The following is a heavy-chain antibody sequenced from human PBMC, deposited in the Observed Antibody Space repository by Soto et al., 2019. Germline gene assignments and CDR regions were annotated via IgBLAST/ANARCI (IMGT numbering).Heavy chain of an antibody. CDR1: AFSLSTGGVG. V-gene: IGHV2-5*02. CDR2: IYWDDDK. D-gene: IGHD2-21*02. Sequence: QITLKESGPTLVKPTQTLTLTCTFSAFSLSTGGVGVGWIRQPPGKALEWLALIYWDDDKRYSPSLRSRLTITKDPPKNQVVLTMTNMDPVDTAKYYCIKSRCGGDGPQSYASYYYYGRDVWGQGTTVTVPS. CDR3: IKSRCGGDGPQSYASYYYYGRDV. J-gene: IGHJ6*02.